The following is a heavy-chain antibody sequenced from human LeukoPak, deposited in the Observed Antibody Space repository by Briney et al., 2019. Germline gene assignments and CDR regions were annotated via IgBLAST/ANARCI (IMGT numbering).Heavy chain of an antibody. J-gene: IGHJ3*02. V-gene: IGHV4-59*01. D-gene: IGHD1-26*01. CDR1: GDSIISYY. CDR2: IYYSGNT. Sequence: SETLSLTCTVSGDSIISYYWSWIRQPPGKGLEWIGYIYYSGNTNYNPSLKSRVTISVDMSKNQFSLKLSSVTAADTAVYYCARFPLSYSYAVDIWGQGTMVTVSS. CDR3: ARFPLSYSYAVDI.